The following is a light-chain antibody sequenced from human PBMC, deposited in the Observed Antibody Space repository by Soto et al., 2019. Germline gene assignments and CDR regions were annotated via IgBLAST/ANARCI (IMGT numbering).Light chain of an antibody. CDR1: STDFVSYNR. CDR3: SSYTNINTRACV. V-gene: IGLV2-18*02. Sequence: QSVLAQPPSVSGSPGQSVTISCTGTSTDFVSYNRVSWYQQPPGTAPKLMIYEVSKRPSGVPDRFSGSKSGNTASLTISGLQAEDEAEYYCSSYTNINTRACVFGTGTKVTVL. J-gene: IGLJ1*01. CDR2: EVS.